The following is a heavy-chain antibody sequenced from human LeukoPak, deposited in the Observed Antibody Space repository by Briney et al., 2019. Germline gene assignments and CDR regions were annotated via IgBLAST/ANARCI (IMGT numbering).Heavy chain of an antibody. Sequence: PGGSLRLSCAASGFTYSTYWMTWVRQAPGKGLEWVANIKQDGSEKYYLDSVKGRFTISRDNAKNSLYLQMNSLRVEDTAVYYCARQRQAGDYWGQGTLVTVSS. CDR3: ARQRQAGDY. V-gene: IGHV3-7*05. J-gene: IGHJ4*02. CDR2: IKQDGSEK. CDR1: GFTYSTYW.